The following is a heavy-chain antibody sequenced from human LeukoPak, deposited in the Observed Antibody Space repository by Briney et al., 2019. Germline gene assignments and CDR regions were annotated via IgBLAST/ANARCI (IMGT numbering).Heavy chain of an antibody. V-gene: IGHV4-39*07. CDR2: IYYSGST. CDR3: AKGAWATVTTGPRGWFDP. Sequence: PSETLSLTCTVSGGSISSSSYYWGWIRQPPGKGLEWIGSIYYSGSTYYNPSLKSRVTISVDTSKNQFSLKLSSVTAADTAVYYCAKGAWATVTTGPRGWFDPWGQGTLVTVSS. J-gene: IGHJ5*02. D-gene: IGHD4-17*01. CDR1: GGSISSSSYY.